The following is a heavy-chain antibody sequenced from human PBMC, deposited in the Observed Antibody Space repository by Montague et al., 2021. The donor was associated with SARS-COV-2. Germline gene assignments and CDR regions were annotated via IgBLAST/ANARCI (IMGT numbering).Heavy chain of an antibody. CDR2: IYYRGST. V-gene: IGHV4-39*01. Sequence: SETLSLTCTVSGGSISSSCYCWAWIRQPPGKGLEWIGSIYYRGSTYYNPSLKSRAIISVDTSKNQLSLKLSSVTAADTAVYYCATQEDPSGWIPGPFDFWGQGTLLTVSS. J-gene: IGHJ4*02. D-gene: IGHD6-19*01. CDR1: GGSISSSCYC. CDR3: ATQEDPSGWIPGPFDF.